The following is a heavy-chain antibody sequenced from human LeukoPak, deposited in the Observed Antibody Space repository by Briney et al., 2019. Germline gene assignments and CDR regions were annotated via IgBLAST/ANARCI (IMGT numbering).Heavy chain of an antibody. CDR1: GFSFSSSW. V-gene: IGHV3-7*05. CDR3: AEGNYFNY. CDR2: INQDDSEK. J-gene: IGHJ4*02. Sequence: GGSLRLSCAASGFSFSSSWMNWVRQAPGRGLEWVANINQDDSEKYYVDSVKGRFTISRDNAKNSLYLQINNLRGEDTALYYCAEGNYFNYWGQGTLVTVSS.